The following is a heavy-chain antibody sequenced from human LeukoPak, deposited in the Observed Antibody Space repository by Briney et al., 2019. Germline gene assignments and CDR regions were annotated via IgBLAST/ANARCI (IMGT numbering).Heavy chain of an antibody. J-gene: IGHJ5*02. CDR3: ARDGVGVGEFDP. V-gene: IGHV3-21*01. CDR2: ISSSSSYI. CDR1: GFTFSSYS. D-gene: IGHD2-21*01. Sequence: PGGSLRLSCAASGFTFSSYSMNWVRQAPGKGLEWVSSISSSSSYIYYADSVKGRFTISRDNSKNTLYLQMNSLRAEDTAVYYCARDGVGVGEFDPWGQGTLVTVSS.